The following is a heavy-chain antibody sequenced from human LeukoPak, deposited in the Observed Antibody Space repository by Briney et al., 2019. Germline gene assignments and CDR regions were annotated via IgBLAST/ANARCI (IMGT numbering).Heavy chain of an antibody. Sequence: PSETLSLTCGVSGDSLRGYYWGWIRQSPEGGLEWIGDINHGGITKYNPSLKRRVAISVDTSKKEFSLTVMSVTAADTAMYFCARRYLRSNRRSFDHWGQGTLVPVSS. V-gene: IGHV4-34*01. D-gene: IGHD3-16*02. CDR3: ARRYLRSNRRSFDH. J-gene: IGHJ4*02. CDR2: INHGGIT. CDR1: GDSLRGYY.